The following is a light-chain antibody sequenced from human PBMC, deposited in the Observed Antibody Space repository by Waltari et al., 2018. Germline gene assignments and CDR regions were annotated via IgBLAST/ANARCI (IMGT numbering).Light chain of an antibody. V-gene: IGKV3-20*01. J-gene: IGKJ4*01. Sequence: EIVLTQSPGTLSVSPGERVTVSCRASQTITGSWLTWYHQKPGQAPRLLIYGASNRAPGIPDWFIGSGSGTDFTLTISRLEPEDSAVYYCQQYDGSVVTFGGGTKVEIK. CDR2: GAS. CDR3: QQYDGSVVT. CDR1: QTITGSW.